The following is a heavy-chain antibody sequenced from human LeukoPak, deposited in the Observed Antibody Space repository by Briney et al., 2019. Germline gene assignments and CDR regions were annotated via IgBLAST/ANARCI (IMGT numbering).Heavy chain of an antibody. CDR3: VRVMTTTRNFDY. D-gene: IGHD1-1*01. CDR2: ISYVGKNK. V-gene: IGHV3-30*04. J-gene: IGHJ4*02. CDR1: GFTFGSPP. Sequence: GRPLRLSCAASGFTFGSPPMHWVRQTPGQGREWVAVISYVGKNKYYADSVNGRFTVSRDNTKNTLYLQMNSLRVGDMGVYYCVRVMTTTRNFDYWGPGTLVTVSS.